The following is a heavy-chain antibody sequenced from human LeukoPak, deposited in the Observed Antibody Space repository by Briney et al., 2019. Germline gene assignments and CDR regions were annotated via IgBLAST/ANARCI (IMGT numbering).Heavy chain of an antibody. D-gene: IGHD1-14*01. CDR3: ARVNPSRGFDY. CDR1: GGSISSSIYY. Sequence: SETLSLTCIVSGGSISSSIYYWAWVRQPPGKGLEWIGTVFYNGATQYSPSLRSRVTISIDTSTNQFSLKLSSVTAADTAVYYCARVNPSRGFDYWGQGTLVTVSS. J-gene: IGHJ4*02. V-gene: IGHV4-39*07. CDR2: VFYNGAT.